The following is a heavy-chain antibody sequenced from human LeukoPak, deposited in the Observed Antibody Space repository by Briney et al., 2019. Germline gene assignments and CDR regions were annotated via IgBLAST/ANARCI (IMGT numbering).Heavy chain of an antibody. V-gene: IGHV4-59*12. D-gene: IGHD6-13*01. CDR2: IYYSGST. J-gene: IGHJ4*02. CDR3: ARLGIAAAGSEGIDY. Sequence: PSETLSLTCTVSGGSISSYYWSWIRQPPGKGLEWIGYIYYSGSTNYNPSLKSRVTISVDTSKNQFSLKLSSVTAADTAVYYCARLGIAAAGSEGIDYWGQGTLVTVSS. CDR1: GGSISSYY.